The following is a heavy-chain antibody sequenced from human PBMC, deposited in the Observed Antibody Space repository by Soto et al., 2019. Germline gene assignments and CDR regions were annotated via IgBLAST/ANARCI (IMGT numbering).Heavy chain of an antibody. J-gene: IGHJ4*02. CDR3: ARSPRSSPYFDY. V-gene: IGHV5-51*01. CDR1: GYTFSNFW. D-gene: IGHD6-13*01. Sequence: LGESLKISCQCSGYTFSNFWIAWVRQLPGKGLEYMGIIYPGDSETRYSPSFHGKVTISADRSIGTAYLQWSSLEASDSALYFCARSPRSSPYFDYWGQGALVTVSS. CDR2: IYPGDSET.